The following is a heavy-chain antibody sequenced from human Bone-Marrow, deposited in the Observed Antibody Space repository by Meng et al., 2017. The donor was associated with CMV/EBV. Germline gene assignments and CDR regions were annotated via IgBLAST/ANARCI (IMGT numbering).Heavy chain of an antibody. Sequence: GGSLRLSCAASGFTFSSYWMSWVRQAPGKGLEWVANIKQDGSEKYYVDSVKGRFTISRDNAKNSLYLQMNSLRAEDTAVYYCARQMGYYYDSSGSYYYYGMDVWAQGTTVTVSS. V-gene: IGHV3-7*01. CDR2: IKQDGSEK. D-gene: IGHD3-22*01. CDR1: GFTFSSYW. CDR3: ARQMGYYYDSSGSYYYYGMDV. J-gene: IGHJ6*02.